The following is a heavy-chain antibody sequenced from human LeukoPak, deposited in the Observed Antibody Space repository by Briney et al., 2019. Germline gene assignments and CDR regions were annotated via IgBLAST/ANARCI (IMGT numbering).Heavy chain of an antibody. CDR2: ISNTGNTI. CDR1: GFTFSRYE. CDR3: ARVDTDTGTIDY. V-gene: IGHV3-48*03. J-gene: IGHJ4*02. Sequence: GGSLRLSCATSGFTFSRYEMNWVRQAPGKGLEWISYISNTGNTIYYAESVMGRFTISRDNAKNSLYLQMNDLRAEDTAIYYCARVDTDTGTIDYWGQGTLVTVSS. D-gene: IGHD5-18*01.